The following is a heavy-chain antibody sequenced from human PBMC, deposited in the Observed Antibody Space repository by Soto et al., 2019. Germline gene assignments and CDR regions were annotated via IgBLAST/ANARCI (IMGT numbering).Heavy chain of an antibody. CDR1: GYAFTSYD. J-gene: IGHJ4*02. D-gene: IGHD3-10*01. Sequence: QVQLVQSGAEVKKPGASLKVSYKASGYAFTSYDINWVRQATGQGLEWMGWMNPNSGNTGYAQKFQGRVTMTRNTSISAAYMELSSLRSEDTAVYYCARGELLWFGELLRWGQGTLVTVSS. CDR2: MNPNSGNT. CDR3: ARGELLWFGELLR. V-gene: IGHV1-8*01.